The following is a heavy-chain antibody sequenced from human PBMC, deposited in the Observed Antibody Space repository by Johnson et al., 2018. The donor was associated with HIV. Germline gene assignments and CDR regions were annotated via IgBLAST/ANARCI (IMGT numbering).Heavy chain of an antibody. CDR3: AREGAWEVRPGAFDI. J-gene: IGHJ3*02. CDR1: GFPFSSYA. V-gene: IGHV3-30*14. D-gene: IGHD1-26*01. Sequence: QVQLVESGGGVVQPGRSLRLSCAASGFPFSSYAMHWVRQAPGKGLEWVAVISYDGSNRYYTESVQGRFTISRDNSKNTLYLQMNSLRVEDTAVYYCAREGAWEVRPGAFDIWGQGTMVTVSS. CDR2: ISYDGSNR.